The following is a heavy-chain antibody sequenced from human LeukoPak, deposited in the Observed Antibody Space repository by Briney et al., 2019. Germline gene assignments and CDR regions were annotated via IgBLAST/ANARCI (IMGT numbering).Heavy chain of an antibody. CDR2: ISSSSSYI. V-gene: IGHV3-21*01. CDR1: GFTFSSYS. Sequence: GGSLRLSCAASGFTFSSYSMNWVRQAPGKGLEWVSSISSSSSYIYYAVSVKGRFTISRDNAKNSLYLQMNSLRAEDTAVYYCASLYSSSPWGQGTLVTVSS. CDR3: ASLYSSSP. J-gene: IGHJ5*02. D-gene: IGHD6-6*01.